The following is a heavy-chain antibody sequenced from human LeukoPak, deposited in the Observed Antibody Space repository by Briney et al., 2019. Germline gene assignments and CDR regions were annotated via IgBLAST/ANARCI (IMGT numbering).Heavy chain of an antibody. D-gene: IGHD4-23*01. CDR3: ARGLLETPTSYFDY. J-gene: IGHJ4*02. Sequence: GGSLRLFCAASGFTFSRYAMHWVRQAPGQGLEWVAVISYENNKYYVDSVKGRFTISRDNSKSTLYLQMNSLRAEDTAVYYCARGLLETPTSYFDYWGQGTLVTVSS. V-gene: IGHV3-30-3*01. CDR2: ISYENNK. CDR1: GFTFSRYA.